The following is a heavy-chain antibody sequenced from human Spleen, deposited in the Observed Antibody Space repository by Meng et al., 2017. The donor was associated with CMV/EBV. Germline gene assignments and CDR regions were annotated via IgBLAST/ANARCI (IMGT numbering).Heavy chain of an antibody. D-gene: IGHD3-3*01. CDR3: AKGGQRGITIFGVARLGFDC. CDR2: LSGGGALT. V-gene: IGHV3-23*01. Sequence: YALTWVRPSPGKVPDWVSALSGGGALTYYAGSVKGRFTISRDNSKNTLYLEMNNLRIEDTGVYYCAKGGQRGITIFGVARLGFDCWGQGTLVTVSS. J-gene: IGHJ4*02. CDR1: YA.